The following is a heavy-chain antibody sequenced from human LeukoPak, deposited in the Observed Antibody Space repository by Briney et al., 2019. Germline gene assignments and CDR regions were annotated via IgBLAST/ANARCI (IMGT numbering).Heavy chain of an antibody. CDR3: ARDRRNYYGANGHYYRRDGDY. D-gene: IGHD3-22*01. CDR1: GFTFSSYS. J-gene: IGHJ4*02. CDR2: ISNGGVAT. Sequence: GGSLRLSCAASGFTFSSYSMNWVRQAPGKGLEWVSSISNGGVATYYADSARGRFTISRNDSKNTVYLQMNSLRAEDTAVYYCARDRRNYYGANGHYYRRDGDYWGQGTLVTVSS. V-gene: IGHV3-23*01.